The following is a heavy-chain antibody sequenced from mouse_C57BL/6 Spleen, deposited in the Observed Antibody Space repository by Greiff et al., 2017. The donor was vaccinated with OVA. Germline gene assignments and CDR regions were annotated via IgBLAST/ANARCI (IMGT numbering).Heavy chain of an antibody. Sequence: VQLQQSVAELVRPGASVKLSCTSSGFNIKDYYMHWVKQSPEQCLECIGRIDPEDGDTEYAPKFQGKATMTADTSSNTAYLQLSSLTSEDTAVYSCTGYYGSWGYCYIDYWGKGTSVTVSS. CDR1: GFNIKDYY. J-gene: IGHJ4*01. CDR3: TGYYGSWGYCYIDY. CDR2: IDPEDGDT. D-gene: IGHD2-1*01. V-gene: IGHV14-1*01.